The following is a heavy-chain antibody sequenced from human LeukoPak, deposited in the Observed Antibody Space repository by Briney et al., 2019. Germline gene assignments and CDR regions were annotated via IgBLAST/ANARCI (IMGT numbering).Heavy chain of an antibody. CDR2: ISGSGGST. J-gene: IGHJ5*02. Sequence: GGSLRLSCAASGFTFSSYAMSWVRQAPGKGLEWVSAISGSGGSTYYADSVKGRFTISRDNAKNTLYLQMNSLRAEDTAVYYCARDVYYNWFDPWGQGTLVTVSS. V-gene: IGHV3-23*01. CDR3: ARDVYYNWFDP. D-gene: IGHD2-8*01. CDR1: GFTFSSYA.